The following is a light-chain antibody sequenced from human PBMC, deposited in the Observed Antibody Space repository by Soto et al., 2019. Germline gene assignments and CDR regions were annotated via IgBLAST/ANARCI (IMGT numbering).Light chain of an antibody. J-gene: IGLJ1*01. CDR1: GSDVGGYNY. V-gene: IGLV2-11*01. CDR3: QSYDSSLNTFYV. Sequence: QSALTQPRSVSGSPGQSVTISCTGTGSDVGGYNYVAWYQQHPDKVPKLIIYDVYGVTKRPSGVPDRFSGSKSGTSASLAITGLQAEDEADYYCQSYDSSLNTFYVFGTGTKVTVL. CDR2: DVYGVT.